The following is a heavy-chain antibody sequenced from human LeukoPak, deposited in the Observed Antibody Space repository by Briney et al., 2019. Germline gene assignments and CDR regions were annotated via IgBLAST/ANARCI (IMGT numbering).Heavy chain of an antibody. V-gene: IGHV3-7*01. J-gene: IGHJ4*02. D-gene: IGHD3-22*01. Sequence: PGRSLRLSCAASGFTFSDYWMSWVRQAPGKGLQWVANIKPDGSEKYYADSVKGRFTISRDNAKNSLYLQMNSLRAEDTAVYYCARDALSSVPDYWGQGTLVTVSS. CDR1: GFTFSDYW. CDR3: ARDALSSVPDY. CDR2: IKPDGSEK.